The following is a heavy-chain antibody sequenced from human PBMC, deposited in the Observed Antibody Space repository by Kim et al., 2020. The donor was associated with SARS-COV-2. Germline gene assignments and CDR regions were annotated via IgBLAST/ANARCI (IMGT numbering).Heavy chain of an antibody. V-gene: IGHV3-33*06. CDR2: IWYDGSNK. J-gene: IGHJ6*02. CDR3: AKDDLIVVGTMDV. Sequence: GGSLRLSCAASGFTFSTYGMHWVRQAPGKGLEWVAVIWYDGSNKYYADSVKGRFTISRDNSKNTLYLQMNSLRAEDTAVYYCAKDDLIVVGTMDVWGQGTTVTVSS. CDR1: GFTFSTYG. D-gene: IGHD2-15*01.